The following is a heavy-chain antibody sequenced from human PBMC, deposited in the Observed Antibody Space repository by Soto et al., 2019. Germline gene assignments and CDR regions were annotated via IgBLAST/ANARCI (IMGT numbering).Heavy chain of an antibody. CDR2: IYHIGST. J-gene: IGHJ5*01. V-gene: IGHV4-4*02. CDR1: GGSISSSNW. Sequence: PSETLSLTCSVSGGSISSSNWWSWVRQPPGKGLEWIGEIYHIGSTNYNPSLKSRVTISLDKSKNQFSLDLTSVTDADTAVYYCARMSLITLIRGGIDSRGQGTPVTVSS. D-gene: IGHD3-10*01. CDR3: ARMSLITLIRGGIDS.